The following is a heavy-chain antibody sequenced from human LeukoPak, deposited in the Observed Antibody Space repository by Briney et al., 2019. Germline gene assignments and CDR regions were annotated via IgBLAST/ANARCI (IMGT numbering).Heavy chain of an antibody. J-gene: IGHJ4*02. V-gene: IGHV3-21*04. D-gene: IGHD6-19*01. Sequence: GGSLRLSCVASGFTFSTYSMNWVRQAPGKGLEWVSSISSSNNYIYYADSVKGRFTISRDNAKNSLYLQMNSLRAEDTAVYYCAKLRLEQWLVGDFDYWGQGTLVTVSS. CDR1: GFTFSTYS. CDR3: AKLRLEQWLVGDFDY. CDR2: ISSSNNYI.